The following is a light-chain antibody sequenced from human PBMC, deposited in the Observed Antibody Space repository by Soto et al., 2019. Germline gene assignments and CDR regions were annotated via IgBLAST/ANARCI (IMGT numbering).Light chain of an antibody. Sequence: EIVLTQSPATLSLSPGEIATLSCRASQSVSSYLAWYQQKPGQAPRLLIYDASNRATGIPARFSGSGSGTDFTLTISSLEPGDFAVYYCQQRSNWPPTFGQGTRLEIK. V-gene: IGKV3-11*01. CDR1: QSVSSY. J-gene: IGKJ5*01. CDR3: QQRSNWPPT. CDR2: DAS.